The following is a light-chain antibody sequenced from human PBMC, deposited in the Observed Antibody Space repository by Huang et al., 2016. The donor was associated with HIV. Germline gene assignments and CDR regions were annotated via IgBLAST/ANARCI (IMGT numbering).Light chain of an antibody. CDR3: LQYNSWPRT. CDR1: QSVSDN. Sequence: EIVMTQSPATLSVSPGERATLSCRASQSVSDNLAWYKQKSGQAPRLLIYGASTRATGIPARFIVSVSGTEFTLTISSLQSEDYGIYWCLQYNSWPRTFGQGTKVEIK. CDR2: GAS. V-gene: IGKV3-15*01. J-gene: IGKJ1*01.